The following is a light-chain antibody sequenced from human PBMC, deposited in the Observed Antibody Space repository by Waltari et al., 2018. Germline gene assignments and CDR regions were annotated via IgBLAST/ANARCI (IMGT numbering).Light chain of an antibody. CDR2: KDT. CDR1: ALPKQY. J-gene: IGLJ2*01. V-gene: IGLV3-25*03. CDR3: QSADSRGTVV. Sequence: SYELTQPPSVSVSQGQTARITSSGDALPKQYAYWYQKKPGQAPVLVIYKDTERPSGIPERFSGSRSGTTVTLTISGVQTEDEADYYCQSADSRGTVVFGGGTELTVL.